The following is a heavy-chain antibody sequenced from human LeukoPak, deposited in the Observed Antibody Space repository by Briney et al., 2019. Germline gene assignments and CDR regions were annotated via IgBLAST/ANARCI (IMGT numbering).Heavy chain of an antibody. CDR1: GGSLSGYY. V-gene: IGHV4-34*01. Sequence: SETLSLTCAVYGGSLSGYYWSWIRQPPGKGLEWIGEINHSGSTNYNPSLKSRVTISVDTSKNQFSLKLSSVTAADTAVYYCARGSNNHYWGQGTLVTVSS. CDR2: INHSGST. J-gene: IGHJ4*02. D-gene: IGHD1-14*01. CDR3: ARGSNNHY.